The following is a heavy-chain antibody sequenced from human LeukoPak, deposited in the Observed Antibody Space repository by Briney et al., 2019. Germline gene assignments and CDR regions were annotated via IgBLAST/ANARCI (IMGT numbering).Heavy chain of an antibody. CDR1: GYTFTGYY. V-gene: IGHV1-2*02. CDR3: ARGPPLWFGEPHFDY. CDR2: INPNSGDT. J-gene: IGHJ4*02. Sequence: ASVKVSCTASGYTFTGYYMHWVRQAPGQGLEWMGWINPNSGDTNYAQKFQGRVTMTRDTSISTAYMELSRLRSDDTAVYYCARGPPLWFGEPHFDYWGQGTLVTVSS. D-gene: IGHD3-10*01.